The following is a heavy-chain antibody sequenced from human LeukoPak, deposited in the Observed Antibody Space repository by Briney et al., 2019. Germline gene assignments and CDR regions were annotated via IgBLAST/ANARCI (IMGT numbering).Heavy chain of an antibody. CDR2: ISSNAAKI. J-gene: IGHJ4*02. V-gene: IGHV3-30*04. CDR3: AKDVVGQQWLENY. CDR1: GFTFSDFS. Sequence: GGSLRLSCAASGFTFSDFSMHWVRQAPGKGLEWVSLISSNAAKIYYADSVKGRFTISRDNSKNRLYLQMNSLRAEDTAGYYCAKDVVGQQWLENYWGQGTLVTVSS. D-gene: IGHD6-19*01.